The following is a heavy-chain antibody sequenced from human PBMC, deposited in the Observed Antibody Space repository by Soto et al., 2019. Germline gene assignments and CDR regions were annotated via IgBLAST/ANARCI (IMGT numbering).Heavy chain of an antibody. CDR1: GFTFSDYY. J-gene: IGHJ4*02. D-gene: IGHD6-19*01. CDR2: ISSSCSTI. V-gene: IGHV3-11*01. Sequence: ALRLSCASSGFTFSDYYMSWIRQAPGKGLEWVSYISSSCSTIYYADSVKGRFTISRDNAKNSLYLQMNSLRAEDTAVYYCARSYSSGWWDCFDYWGQGTLVTVSS. CDR3: ARSYSSGWWDCFDY.